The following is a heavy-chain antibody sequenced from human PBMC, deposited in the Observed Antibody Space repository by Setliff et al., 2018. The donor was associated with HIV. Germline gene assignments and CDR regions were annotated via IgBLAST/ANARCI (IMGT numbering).Heavy chain of an antibody. D-gene: IGHD6-19*01. Sequence: PSETLSLTCTVSGGSISTHYWSWIRQPPGKGLEWIGYIYYSGGTNYNPSLKRRVTISVDTSKNQFSLKLSSVTAADTAVYYCASQGRSGWLWGGFVSWGQGTRVTVSS. CDR3: ASQGRSGWLWGGFVS. V-gene: IGHV4-59*08. CDR2: IYYSGGT. J-gene: IGHJ4*02. CDR1: GGSISTHY.